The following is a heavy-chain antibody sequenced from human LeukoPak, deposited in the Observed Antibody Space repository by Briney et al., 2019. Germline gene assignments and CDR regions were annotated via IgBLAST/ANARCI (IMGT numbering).Heavy chain of an antibody. Sequence: SETLSLTCTVSGGSISSSSYYWGWIRQPPGKGLEWIGSMYYSSGNTYYNPSLKSRVTISVDTSKNQFSLKLSSVTAADTAVYYCARGRGEGRGIAMVRGVRAPSYNWFDPWGHGTQVTVSS. CDR2: MYYSSGNT. CDR1: GGSISSSSYY. J-gene: IGHJ5*02. CDR3: ARGRGEGRGIAMVRGVRAPSYNWFDP. V-gene: IGHV4-39*07. D-gene: IGHD3-10*01.